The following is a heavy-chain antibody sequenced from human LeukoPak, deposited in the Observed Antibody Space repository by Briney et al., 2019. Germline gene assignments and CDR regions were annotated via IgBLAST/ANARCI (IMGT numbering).Heavy chain of an antibody. D-gene: IGHD1-26*01. J-gene: IGHJ4*02. CDR2: ISYDGSNK. V-gene: IGHV3-30*18. CDR1: GFTFSSYG. CDR3: AKDLKGARGYFDY. Sequence: GGSLRLSCAASGFTFSSYGMHWVRRAPGKGLEWVAVISYDGSNKYYADSVKGRFTISRDNSKNTLYLQMDSLRAEDTAVYYCAKDLKGARGYFDYWGQGTLVTVSS.